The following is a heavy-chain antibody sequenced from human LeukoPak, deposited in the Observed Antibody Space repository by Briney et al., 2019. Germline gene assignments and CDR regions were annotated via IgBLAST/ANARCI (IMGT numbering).Heavy chain of an antibody. CDR2: ISPDGSSA. CDR3: SRVSGCPRCYFDY. J-gene: IGHJ4*02. V-gene: IGHV3-74*01. Sequence: PAGSLRLSCAASGFTFSSYWMHWVRQAPGKGLVWVSRISPDGSSALYADSVKVGFTISRDNAKNRLYLQMNSLRGDDAGVYYCSRVSGCPRCYFDYWGQGTLVTVSS. D-gene: IGHD6-19*01. CDR1: GFTFSSYW.